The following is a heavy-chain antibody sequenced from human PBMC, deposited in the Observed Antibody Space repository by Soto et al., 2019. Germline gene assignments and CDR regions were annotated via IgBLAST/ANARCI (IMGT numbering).Heavy chain of an antibody. J-gene: IGHJ4*02. Sequence: EVQLLESGGGLVQPGGSLRLSCAASGFTCSSYAMSWVRQAPGKGMEWVSAISGSGGSTYYADSVKGRITISRDNSKNTLYVQMNSLRADDTAVYYCAKEGVFLGDYGTVDYWGQGTLVTVSS. D-gene: IGHD4-17*01. CDR2: ISGSGGST. V-gene: IGHV3-23*01. CDR3: AKEGVFLGDYGTVDY. CDR1: GFTCSSYA.